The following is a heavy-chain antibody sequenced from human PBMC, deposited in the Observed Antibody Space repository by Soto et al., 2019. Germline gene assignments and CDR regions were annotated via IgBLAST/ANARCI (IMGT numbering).Heavy chain of an antibody. J-gene: IGHJ4*02. CDR2: IYVDDSET. CDR1: GYSFTSFW. Sequence: PGESLKISCKGFGYSFTSFWIAWVRQMPGKGLEWMGIIYVDDSETRYSPSFQGQVTISADKSINAAYLQWSSLKASDTDMYYCARGDRGEYWGQGTLVTVSS. V-gene: IGHV5-51*01. CDR3: ARGDRGEY. D-gene: IGHD2-21*02.